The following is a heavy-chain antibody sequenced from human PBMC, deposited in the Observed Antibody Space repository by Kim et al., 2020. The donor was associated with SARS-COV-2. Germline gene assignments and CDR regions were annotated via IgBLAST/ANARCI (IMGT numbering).Heavy chain of an antibody. D-gene: IGHD2-2*01. J-gene: IGHJ2*01. Sequence: SETLSLTCTVSGGYMSSYYWSWIRQPPGKGLECIGYIYYTGYTRYNPSLKSRVTISVDTSKNQFSLKLNSVAPADTAVYYCARVGYCSSPSCYSGYFDLWGRGTLVTVSS. CDR3: ARVGYCSSPSCYSGYFDL. CDR2: IYYTGYT. CDR1: GGYMSSYY. V-gene: IGHV4-59*13.